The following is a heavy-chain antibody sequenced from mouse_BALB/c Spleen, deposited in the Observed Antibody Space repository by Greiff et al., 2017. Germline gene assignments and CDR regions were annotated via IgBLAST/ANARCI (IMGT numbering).Heavy chain of an antibody. CDR3: ARDYGSSYNYFDY. CDR2: ISYDGSN. Sequence: EVQVVESGPGLVKPSQSLSLTCSVTGYSITSGYYWNWIRQFPGNKLEWMGYISYDGSNNYNPSLKNRISITRDTSKNQFFLKLNSVTTEDTATYYCARDYGSSYNYFDYWGQGTTLTVSS. CDR1: GYSITSGYY. D-gene: IGHD1-1*01. J-gene: IGHJ2*01. V-gene: IGHV3-6*02.